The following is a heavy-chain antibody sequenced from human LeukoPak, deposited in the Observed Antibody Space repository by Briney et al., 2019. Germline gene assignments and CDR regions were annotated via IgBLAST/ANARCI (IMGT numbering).Heavy chain of an antibody. CDR2: INPNSGGT. Sequence: ASVKVSCKASGYAFTGYYMHWVRQAPGQGLEWMGWINPNSGGTNYAQKFQGRVTMTRDTSISTAYMELSRLRSDDTAVYYCARVVSPSYSGSLPSDYWGQGTLVTVSS. J-gene: IGHJ4*02. CDR1: GYAFTGYY. V-gene: IGHV1-2*02. CDR3: ARVVSPSYSGSLPSDY. D-gene: IGHD1-26*01.